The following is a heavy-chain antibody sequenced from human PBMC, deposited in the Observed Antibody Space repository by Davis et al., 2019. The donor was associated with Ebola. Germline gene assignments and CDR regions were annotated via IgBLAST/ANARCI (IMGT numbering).Heavy chain of an antibody. CDR2: IKQDGSEK. CDR3: ARVDEVMDV. V-gene: IGHV3-7*01. J-gene: IGHJ6*02. D-gene: IGHD3-9*01. CDR1: GFIFSDYY. Sequence: GESLKISCAASGFIFSDYYMSWIRQAPGKGLEWVANIKQDGSEKYYVDSVKGRFTISRDNAKNSLYLQMNSLRAEDTAVYYCARVDEVMDVWGQGTTVTVSS.